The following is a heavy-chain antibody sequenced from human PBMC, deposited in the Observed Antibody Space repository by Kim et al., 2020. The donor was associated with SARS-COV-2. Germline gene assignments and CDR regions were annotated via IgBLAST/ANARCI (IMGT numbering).Heavy chain of an antibody. Sequence: SGPTLVNPTQTLILTCTFSGFSLNTRGMCVSWIRQPPGKALERLARVDWDDDKYYTTSLRTRLTISKDTSKSQVVLTMTNMDPVDTATYYCARIRWDSSSTSGQADYFRYWGQGTLFTVSS. CDR2: VDWDDDK. V-gene: IGHV2-70*11. CDR3: ARIRWDSSSTSGQADYFRY. J-gene: IGHJ4*02. CDR1: GFSLNTRGMC. D-gene: IGHD2-2*01.